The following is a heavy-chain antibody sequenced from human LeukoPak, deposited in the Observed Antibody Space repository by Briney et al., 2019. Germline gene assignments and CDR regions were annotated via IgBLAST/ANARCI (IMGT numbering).Heavy chain of an antibody. CDR2: ISYDGGNI. J-gene: IGHJ4*02. V-gene: IGHV3-30*04. Sequence: GGSLRLSCAPSGFTFDNYAMHWVRQAPGKGLEWVALISYDGGNIYYADSVQGRFTISRDNSKNTLYLQMNSLRPEDTAVYYCARDPPCGSGWSQNYFDYWGQGTLVTVSS. CDR1: GFTFDNYA. D-gene: IGHD6-19*01. CDR3: ARDPPCGSGWSQNYFDY.